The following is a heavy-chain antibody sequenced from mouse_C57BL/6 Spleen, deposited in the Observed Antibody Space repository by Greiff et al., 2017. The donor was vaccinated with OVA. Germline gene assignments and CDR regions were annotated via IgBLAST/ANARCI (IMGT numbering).Heavy chain of an antibody. D-gene: IGHD1-1*01. CDR2: IHPNSGST. CDR3: AREGLIITTVVATGYFDV. CDR1: GYTFTSYW. Sequence: QVQLQQPGAELVKPGASVKLSCKASGYTFTSYWMHWVKQRPGQGLEWIGMIHPNSGSTNYNEKFKSKATLTVDKSSSTAYMQLSSLTSEDSAVYYCAREGLIITTVVATGYFDVWGTGTTVTVSS. V-gene: IGHV1-64*01. J-gene: IGHJ1*03.